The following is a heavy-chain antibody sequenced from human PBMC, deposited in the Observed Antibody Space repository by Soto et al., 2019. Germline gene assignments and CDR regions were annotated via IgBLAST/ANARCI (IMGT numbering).Heavy chain of an antibody. Sequence: EVQLVESGGVVVQPGGSLRLSCAASGFTFDDYTMHWVRQAPGKGLGWVSLISWDGGSTYYADSMKGRFTISRDNSTNSLYLQMNSLRTEDTALYYCAKDYRGYGMDVWGQGTTVTVSS. CDR3: AKDYRGYGMDV. CDR1: GFTFDDYT. D-gene: IGHD3-10*01. CDR2: ISWDGGST. V-gene: IGHV3-43*01. J-gene: IGHJ6*02.